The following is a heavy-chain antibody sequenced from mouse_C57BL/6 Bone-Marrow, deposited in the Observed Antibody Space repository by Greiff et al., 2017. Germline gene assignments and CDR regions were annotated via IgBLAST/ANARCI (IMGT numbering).Heavy chain of an antibody. CDR2: IDPETGGT. V-gene: IGHV1-15*01. Sequence: QVQLQQSGAELVRPGASVTLSCKASGYTFTDYEMHWVKQTPVHGLEWIGAIDPETGGTAYNQKFKGKAILTADKSSSTAYMELRGLTSEDSAVYYCTRENDGYYLWFAYWGQGTLVTVSA. J-gene: IGHJ3*01. CDR1: GYTFTDYE. D-gene: IGHD2-3*01. CDR3: TRENDGYYLWFAY.